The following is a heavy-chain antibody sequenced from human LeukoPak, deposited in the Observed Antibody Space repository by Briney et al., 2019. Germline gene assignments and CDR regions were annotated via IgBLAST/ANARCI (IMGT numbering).Heavy chain of an antibody. J-gene: IGHJ4*02. CDR3: AKRGVVIRGILVIGYHQEAYHYDF. CDR1: GISLSNYA. CDR2: ISERGGST. D-gene: IGHD3-10*01. Sequence: PGGSLRLSCVVSGISLSNYAMTWVRQAPGKGLEWVSYISERGGSTTCADSVKGRFTISRDTSLNTLYLQMNNLRAEDTAVYFCAKRGVVIRGILVIGYHQEAYHYDFWGQGVLVTVYS. V-gene: IGHV3-23*01.